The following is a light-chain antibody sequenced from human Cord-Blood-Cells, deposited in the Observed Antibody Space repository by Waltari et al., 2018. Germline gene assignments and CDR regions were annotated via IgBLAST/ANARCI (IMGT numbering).Light chain of an antibody. Sequence: DCVMTHSPLSLPVTPGEPASISCRSSQSLLHSNGYNYLDWYLQKPGQSPQLLIYLGSNRASGVPDRFSGSGSGTDFTLKISRVEAEDVGVYYCMQALQTPWTFGQGTKVEIK. CDR3: MQALQTPWT. CDR1: QSLLHSNGYNY. J-gene: IGKJ1*01. CDR2: LGS. V-gene: IGKV2-28*01.